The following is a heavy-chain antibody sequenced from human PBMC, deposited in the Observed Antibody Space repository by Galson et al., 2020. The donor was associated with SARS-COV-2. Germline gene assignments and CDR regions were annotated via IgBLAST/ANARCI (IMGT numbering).Heavy chain of an antibody. CDR2: ISGSDGST. CDR1: GFTFSTSV. Sequence: GGSLRLSCVASGFTFSTSVMTWVRQAPGKGLEWVSGISGSDGSTDYGDSVKGRFTISRDNSKNTLYLQMDSLRAEDTAFYYCGKVSEDLYYGDRNDYWGQGTLVTVSS. CDR3: GKVSEDLYYGDRNDY. D-gene: IGHD4-17*01. V-gene: IGHV3-23*01. J-gene: IGHJ4*02.